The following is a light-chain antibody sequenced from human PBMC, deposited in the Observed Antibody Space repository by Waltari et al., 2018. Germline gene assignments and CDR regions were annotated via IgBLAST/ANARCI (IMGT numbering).Light chain of an antibody. CDR2: AAS. J-gene: IGKJ1*01. V-gene: IGKV1-39*01. Sequence: DIQMTQSPSSLSAFVGDRVTITCRASQSIGTSLNWYQQKPGKAPKFLIYAASTLQSGVPSRFSGSGSGTDFTLTISRLQPEDFATYYCQHNYISPPTFGQGTKVEIK. CDR3: QHNYISPPT. CDR1: QSIGTS.